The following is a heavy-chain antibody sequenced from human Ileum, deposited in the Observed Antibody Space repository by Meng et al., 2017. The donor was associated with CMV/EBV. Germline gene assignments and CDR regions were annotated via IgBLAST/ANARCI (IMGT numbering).Heavy chain of an antibody. D-gene: IGHD1-14*01. V-gene: IGHV4-4*02. Sequence: SRTCAVSGASMNNDIRRRWVRQLQGKGLEWIGEIYQTGSTNYNPYLKTRVTISMDNSKNQFSLNLSSGTAADTAFYYCAISPNQDSGPWGQGTLVTVSS. CDR2: IYQTGST. CDR3: AISPNQDSGP. J-gene: IGHJ5*02. CDR1: GASMNNDIR.